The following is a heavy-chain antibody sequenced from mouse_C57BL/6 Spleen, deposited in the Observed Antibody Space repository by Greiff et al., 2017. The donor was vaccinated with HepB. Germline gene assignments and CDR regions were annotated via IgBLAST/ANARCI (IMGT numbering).Heavy chain of an antibody. J-gene: IGHJ2*01. V-gene: IGHV1-69*01. D-gene: IGHD1-1*01. Sequence: QVQLQQPGAELVMPGASVKLSCKASGYTFTSYWMHWVKQRPGQGLEWIGEIDPSDSYTNYNQKFKGKSTLTVDKSSSTAYMQLSSRTSEDSAVYYCARRDYGSSPPLDYWGQGTTLTVSS. CDR3: ARRDYGSSPPLDY. CDR1: GYTFTSYW. CDR2: IDPSDSYT.